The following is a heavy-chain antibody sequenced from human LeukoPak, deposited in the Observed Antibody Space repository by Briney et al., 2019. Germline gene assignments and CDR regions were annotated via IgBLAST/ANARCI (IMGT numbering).Heavy chain of an antibody. CDR2: IYTSGST. CDR1: GGSISNYY. J-gene: IGHJ3*02. CDR3: ASVARSGGAFDI. D-gene: IGHD3-10*01. Sequence: PSETLSLTCTVAGGSISNYYWSWIRQPPGKGLEWIGYIYTSGSTNYNPSLKSRVTISVDTSKNQFSLKLSSVTAADTAMYYCASVARSGGAFDIWGQGTMVTVSS. V-gene: IGHV4-4*09.